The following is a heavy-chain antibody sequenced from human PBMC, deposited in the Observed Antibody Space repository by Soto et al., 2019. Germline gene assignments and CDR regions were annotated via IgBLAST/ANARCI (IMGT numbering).Heavy chain of an antibody. V-gene: IGHV3-74*01. D-gene: IGHD5-18*01. CDR1: GFTFSSYW. CDR2: LNSDGSSI. J-gene: IGHJ4*02. CDR3: ARIGDGHSYGYFDY. Sequence: GGSLRLSCAASGFTFSSYWMHWVRQAPGKGLVWVSRLNSDGSSIRYADSVKGRFTISRDNAKNTLYLQMNSLRADDTAVYYCARIGDGHSYGYFDYWGQGALVTVSS.